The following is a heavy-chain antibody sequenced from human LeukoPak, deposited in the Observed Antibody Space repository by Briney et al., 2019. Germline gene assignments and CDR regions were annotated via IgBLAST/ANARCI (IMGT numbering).Heavy chain of an antibody. CDR3: ASGAYCSGGSCYPTN. J-gene: IGHJ4*02. CDR2: IYTSGST. D-gene: IGHD2-15*01. CDR1: GGSISSYY. Sequence: PSETLSLTCTVSGGSISSYYWSWIRQPAGKGLEWIGRIYTSGSTNYNPSLKSRVTMSVDTSKNQFSLKLSSVTAADTAVYYCASGAYCSGGSCYPTNWGQGTLVTVSS. V-gene: IGHV4-4*07.